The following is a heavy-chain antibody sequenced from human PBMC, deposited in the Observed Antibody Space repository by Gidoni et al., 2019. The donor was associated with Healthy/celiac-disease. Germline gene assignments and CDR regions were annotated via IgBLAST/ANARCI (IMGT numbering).Heavy chain of an antibody. CDR3: ARRGYDYVWGSYTYYFDY. V-gene: IGHV5-51*03. Sequence: EVQLVQSGAEVKKPGESLKISCKGSGYSFTSYWIGWVRQMPGKGLEWMGIIYPGDSDTRYSPSFQGQVTISADKSISTAYLQWSSLKASDTAMYYCARRGYDYVWGSYTYYFDYWGQGTLVTVSS. CDR2: IYPGDSDT. D-gene: IGHD3-16*01. J-gene: IGHJ4*02. CDR1: GYSFTSYW.